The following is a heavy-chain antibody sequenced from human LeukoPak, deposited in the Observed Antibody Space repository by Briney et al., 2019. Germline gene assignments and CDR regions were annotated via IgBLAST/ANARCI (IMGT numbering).Heavy chain of an antibody. CDR2: MNPKSGNT. J-gene: IGHJ5*02. CDR1: GYTFTSYD. CDR3: AKDDNYIRFLS. Sequence: ASVKVSCKASGYTFTSYDINWVRQVTGQGLEWMGWMNPKSGNTGYAQKFQGRVTITRNTSISTAYMEVSSLRYEDTAVYYCAKDDNYIRFLSWGQGTLVTVSS. D-gene: IGHD3-16*01. V-gene: IGHV1-8*03.